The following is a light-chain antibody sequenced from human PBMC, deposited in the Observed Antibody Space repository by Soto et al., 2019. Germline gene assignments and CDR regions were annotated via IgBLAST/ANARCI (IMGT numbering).Light chain of an antibody. Sequence: MIMTQPPATLSVSPGERVTLSCRTSHRVHSHVAWYQQKPGHTPRLLLYGASTRATGIAGLCSGGGGGTVFTLTSSILPSEDVAVYCWQQYKSWLPFGQGTRLEIK. CDR1: HRVHSH. V-gene: IGKV3-15*01. CDR3: QQYKSWLP. CDR2: GAS. J-gene: IGKJ5*01.